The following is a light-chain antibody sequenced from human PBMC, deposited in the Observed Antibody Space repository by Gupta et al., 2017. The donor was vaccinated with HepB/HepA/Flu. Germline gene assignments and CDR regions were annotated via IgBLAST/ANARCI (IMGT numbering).Light chain of an antibody. CDR2: DVS. V-gene: IGLV2-14*03. CDR1: SSDV. J-gene: IGLJ2*01. Sequence: QSALTQPASVSGSPGQSITISCTGTSSDVSWYQQHPGKAPKLMIYDVSKRPARVSHRFSGSKSGDTASLTISGLQAEDEGDYYCSSYTTRASLAVFGGGTKLTVL. CDR3: SSYTTRASLAV.